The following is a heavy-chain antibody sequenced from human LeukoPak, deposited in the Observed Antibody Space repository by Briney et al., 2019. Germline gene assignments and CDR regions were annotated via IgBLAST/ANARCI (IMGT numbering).Heavy chain of an antibody. J-gene: IGHJ4*02. CDR1: GGSFSGYY. CDR3: AREYGRWQQSGGYYFDY. V-gene: IGHV4-34*01. CDR2: INHSGST. D-gene: IGHD3-10*01. Sequence: SETLSLTCAVYGGSFSGYYWSWIRQPPGEGLQWIGEINHSGSTSYNPSLKSRVTISVDTSKSQFSLKLYSVTAADTAVYYCAREYGRWQQSGGYYFDYWGQETLVTVSS.